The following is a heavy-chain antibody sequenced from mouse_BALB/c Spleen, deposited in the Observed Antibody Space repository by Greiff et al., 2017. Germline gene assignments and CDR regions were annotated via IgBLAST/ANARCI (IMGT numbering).Heavy chain of an antibody. V-gene: IGHV5-9-3*01. Sequence: EVNVVESGGGLVKPGGSLKLSCAASGFTFSSYAMSWVRQTPEKRLEWVATISSGGSYTYYPDSVKGRFTISRDNAKNTLYLQMSSLRSEDTAMYYCAREGETNYDYDGTEISPFAYWGQGTLVTVSA. CDR1: GFTFSSYA. CDR3: AREGETNYDYDGTEISPFAY. CDR2: ISSGGSYT. J-gene: IGHJ3*01. D-gene: IGHD2-4*01.